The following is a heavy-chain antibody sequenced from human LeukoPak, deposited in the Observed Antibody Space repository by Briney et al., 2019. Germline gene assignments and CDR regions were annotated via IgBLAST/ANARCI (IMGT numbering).Heavy chain of an antibody. CDR3: AQASAAGPLLFDY. CDR1: GESFSEYY. J-gene: IGHJ4*02. V-gene: IGHV4-34*01. Sequence: SETLSLTCTVYGESFSEYYWSWIRQPPGKGLEWIGEINHSGSTNYNPSLTGRVTISVDTSKNQFSLRLTSVTAADTAVYHCAQASAAGPLLFDYWGQGTLVTASS. CDR2: INHSGST. D-gene: IGHD6-13*01.